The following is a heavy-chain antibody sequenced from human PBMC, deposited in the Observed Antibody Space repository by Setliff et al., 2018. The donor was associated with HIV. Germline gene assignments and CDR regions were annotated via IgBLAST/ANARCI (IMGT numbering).Heavy chain of an antibody. CDR1: GGSISSGGNY. J-gene: IGHJ4*02. V-gene: IGHV4-31*02. D-gene: IGHD3-10*01. Sequence: SETLSLTCTVSGGSISSGGNYWSWIRQYPGKGLEWIGYIYYTGSTYYNPSLKSRVTISVDTSKNQFSLNLSSVTAADTAVYYCARHDITMVRGVTIKAGYSFDYWGQGTLVTVSS. CDR3: ARHDITMVRGVTIKAGYSFDY. CDR2: IYYTGST.